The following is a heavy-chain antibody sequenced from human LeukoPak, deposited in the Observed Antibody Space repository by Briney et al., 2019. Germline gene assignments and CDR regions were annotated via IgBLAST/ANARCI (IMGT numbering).Heavy chain of an antibody. V-gene: IGHV3-30*03. D-gene: IGHD6-13*01. CDR1: GFTFSSYG. Sequence: GGSLRLSCAASGFTFSSYGMHWVRQAPGKGLEWVAVISYDGSNKYYADSVKGRFTISRDNSKNTLYLQMNSLRAEDTAVYYCARHRARYSSSWYSYNWFDPWGQGTLVTVSS. CDR2: ISYDGSNK. J-gene: IGHJ5*02. CDR3: ARHRARYSSSWYSYNWFDP.